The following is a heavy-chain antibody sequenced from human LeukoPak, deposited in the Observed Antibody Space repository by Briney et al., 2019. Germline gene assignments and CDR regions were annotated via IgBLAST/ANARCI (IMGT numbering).Heavy chain of an antibody. CDR3: ARGDSSGPLGGDYFDY. J-gene: IGHJ4*02. CDR1: GGSFSGYY. D-gene: IGHD6-19*01. V-gene: IGHV4-34*01. Sequence: SETLSLTCAVYGGSFSGYYWSWIRQPPGKGLEWIGEINHSGSTNYNPSLKSRVTISVDTSKNQFSLKLSSVTAADTAVYYCARGDSSGPLGGDYFDYWGQGTLVTVSS. CDR2: INHSGST.